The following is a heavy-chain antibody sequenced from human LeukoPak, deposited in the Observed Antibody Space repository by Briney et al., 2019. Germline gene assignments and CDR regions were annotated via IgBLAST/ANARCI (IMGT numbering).Heavy chain of an antibody. J-gene: IGHJ6*04. CDR1: GGSISSSNW. D-gene: IGHD3-16*02. CDR3: ARGSLVLDYYYGMDV. Sequence: SETLSLTCAVSGGSISSSNWWSWVRQTPGKGLEWIGEIYHSGSTNYNPSLRSRVTISVDKSKNQFSLKLSSVTAADTAVYYGARGSLVLDYYYGMDVRGKGTTVTVSA. CDR2: IYHSGST. V-gene: IGHV4-4*02.